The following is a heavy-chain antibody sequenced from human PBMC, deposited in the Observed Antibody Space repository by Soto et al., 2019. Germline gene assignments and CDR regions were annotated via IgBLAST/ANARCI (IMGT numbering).Heavy chain of an antibody. CDR2: ISYDGSKK. CDR3: ARAGGLLLDY. V-gene: IGHV3-30-3*01. Sequence: QVQLVESGGGVVQPGRSLRLSCAASGFTFSSYAMHWVRQAPGKGLEWVAVISYDGSKKFYADSVKGRFIISRDISKNTLYLQMNSLRAEDTAVYYCARAGGLLLDYWGQGTLVTVSS. J-gene: IGHJ4*02. CDR1: GFTFSSYA. D-gene: IGHD2-15*01.